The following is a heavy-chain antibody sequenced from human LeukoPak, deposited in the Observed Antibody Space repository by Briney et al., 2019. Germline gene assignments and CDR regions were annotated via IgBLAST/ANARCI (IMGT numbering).Heavy chain of an antibody. CDR2: IRYDGSNK. CDR1: GLTFSSYG. V-gene: IGHV3-30*02. D-gene: IGHD2-2*01. J-gene: IGHJ4*02. CDR3: AKDQGVDIVVVPAAFN. Sequence: GGSLRLSCAASGLTFSSYGMHWVRQAPGKGLEWVAFIRYDGSNKYYADSVKGRFTISRDNSKNTLYLRMNSLRAEDTAVYYCAKDQGVDIVVVPAAFNWGQGTLVTVSS.